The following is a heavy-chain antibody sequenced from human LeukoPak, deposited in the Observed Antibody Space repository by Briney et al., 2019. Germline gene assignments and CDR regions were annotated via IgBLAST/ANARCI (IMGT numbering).Heavy chain of an antibody. V-gene: IGHV4-61*01. D-gene: IGHD2-8*02. CDR3: ARGVLVGATGHHFAY. CDR1: GASVSSDSYY. CDR2: VRSSGST. Sequence: SETLSLTCTVSGASVSSDSYYWTWIRQPPGEGLEWIWYVRSSGSTNYNPSLKSRVAMLVDTPKNQFTLKLNSVTAADTAVYYCARGVLVGATGHHFAYWGQGTRVTVSS. J-gene: IGHJ4*02.